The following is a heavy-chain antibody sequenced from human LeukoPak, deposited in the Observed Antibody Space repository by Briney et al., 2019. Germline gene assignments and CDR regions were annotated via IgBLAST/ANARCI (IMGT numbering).Heavy chain of an antibody. CDR3: ARDTPHWIVATSFDY. CDR1: GYTFTSYG. Sequence: GASVKVSCKASGYTFTSYGISWVRQAPGQGLEWMGWISAYNGNTNYAQKLQGRVTMTTETSTSTAYMELRSLRSDDTAVYYCARDTPHWIVATSFDYWGQGTLVTVSS. D-gene: IGHD5-12*01. CDR2: ISAYNGNT. J-gene: IGHJ4*02. V-gene: IGHV1-18*01.